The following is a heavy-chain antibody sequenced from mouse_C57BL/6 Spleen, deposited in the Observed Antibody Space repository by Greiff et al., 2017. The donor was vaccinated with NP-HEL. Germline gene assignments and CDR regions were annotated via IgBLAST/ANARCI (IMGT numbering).Heavy chain of an antibody. CDR1: GFTFSDYY. D-gene: IGHD6-1*01. V-gene: IGHV5-16*01. Sequence: EVQLVESEGGLVQPGSSMKLSCTASGFTFSDYYTAWVRQVPEKGLEWVANINYDGSSTYYLDSLKSRFIISRDNAKNILYLQMSSLKSEDTATYYCARDESNRYFDYWGQGTTLTVSS. CDR3: ARDESNRYFDY. J-gene: IGHJ2*01. CDR2: INYDGSST.